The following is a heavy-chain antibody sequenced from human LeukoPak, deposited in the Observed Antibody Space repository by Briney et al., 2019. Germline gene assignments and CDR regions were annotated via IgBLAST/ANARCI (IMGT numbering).Heavy chain of an antibody. CDR1: GFTFSSYS. V-gene: IGHV3-21*01. CDR3: ARGTQRTTIFGVVILYYFDY. D-gene: IGHD3-3*01. Sequence: PGGSLRLSCAASGFTFSSYSMNWVRQAPGKGLEWVSSISSSSSYIYYADSVKGRFTISRDNAKNSLYLQMNSLRAEDTAVYYCARGTQRTTIFGVVILYYFDYWGQGTLVTVS. CDR2: ISSSSSYI. J-gene: IGHJ4*02.